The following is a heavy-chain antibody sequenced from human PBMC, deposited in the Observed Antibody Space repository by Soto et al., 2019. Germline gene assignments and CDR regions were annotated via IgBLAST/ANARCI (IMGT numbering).Heavy chain of an antibody. CDR2: ILSGGGT. D-gene: IGHD6-19*01. V-gene: IGHV4-61*08. J-gene: IGHJ4*02. CDR1: GGSVSSDAYY. Sequence: SETLSLTCSVSGGSVSSDAYYWSWIRQPPGKTLEWIGFILSGGGTSTNPSLRSRLSISVDTSRNQFSLRLTSVTASDTGVYFCAKGFSSGWYVDSWGRGTLVTVAS. CDR3: AKGFSSGWYVDS.